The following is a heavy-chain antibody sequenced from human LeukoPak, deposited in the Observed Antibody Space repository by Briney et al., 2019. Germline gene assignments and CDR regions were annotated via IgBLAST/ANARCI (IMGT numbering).Heavy chain of an antibody. Sequence: GGSLRLSCAASGFTFSSYAMHWVRQAPGMGLEWVAVISYDGSNKYYADSVKGRFTISRDNSKNTLYLQMNSLRAEDTAVYYCARESGGWYEFDYWGQGTLVTVSS. D-gene: IGHD6-19*01. J-gene: IGHJ4*02. CDR1: GFTFSSYA. V-gene: IGHV3-30-3*01. CDR3: ARESGGWYEFDY. CDR2: ISYDGSNK.